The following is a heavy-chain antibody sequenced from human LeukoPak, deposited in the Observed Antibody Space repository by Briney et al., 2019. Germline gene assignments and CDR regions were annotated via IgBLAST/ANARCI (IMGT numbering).Heavy chain of an antibody. CDR2: INPNSGGT. CDR1: GYTFTGYY. Sequence: ASVKVSCKASGYTFTGYYMHWVRQAPGQGLEWMGWINPNSGGTNYAQKVQGRVTMTRDTSISTAYMELSRLRSDDTAVYYCARDIAAAGTFDYWGQGTLVTVSS. V-gene: IGHV1-2*02. D-gene: IGHD6-13*01. CDR3: ARDIAAAGTFDY. J-gene: IGHJ4*02.